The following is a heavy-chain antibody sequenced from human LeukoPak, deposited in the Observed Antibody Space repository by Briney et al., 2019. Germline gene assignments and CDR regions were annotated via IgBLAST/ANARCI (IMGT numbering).Heavy chain of an antibody. Sequence: PGGSLRLSCAASGFTFSSYSMNWVRQAPGKGLEWVSSISSSSSYIYYADSVKGRFTISRDNAKNSLYLQVNSLRAEDTAVYYCARERSYYKCFDYWGQGTLVTVSS. CDR3: ARERSYYKCFDY. J-gene: IGHJ4*02. CDR2: ISSSSSYI. D-gene: IGHD1-26*01. CDR1: GFTFSSYS. V-gene: IGHV3-21*01.